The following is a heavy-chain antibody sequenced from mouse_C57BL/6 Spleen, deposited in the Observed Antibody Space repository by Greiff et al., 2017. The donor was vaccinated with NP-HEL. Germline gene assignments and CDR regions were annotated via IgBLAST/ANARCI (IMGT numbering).Heavy chain of an antibody. CDR3: ARGSTMVTTRFAY. CDR2: IDPSDSYT. V-gene: IGHV1-50*01. Sequence: QVQLQQSGAELVKPGASVKLSCKASGYTFTSYWMQWVKQRPGQGLEWIGEIDPSDSYTNYNQKFKGKATLTVDTSSSTAYMQLSSLTSEDSAVYYCARGSTMVTTRFAYWGQGTLVTVSA. J-gene: IGHJ3*01. D-gene: IGHD2-2*01. CDR1: GYTFTSYW.